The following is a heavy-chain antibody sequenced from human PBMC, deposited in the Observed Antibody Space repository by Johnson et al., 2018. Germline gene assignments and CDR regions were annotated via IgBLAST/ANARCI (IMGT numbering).Heavy chain of an antibody. Sequence: VQLVQSGGGLVQPGRSLRLSCAASGFTFSSYDMHWVRQATGKGLEWVSAIGTAGDTYYPGSVKGRFTISRENAKNTLYLQMNSLRAEDTAVYYCARKSIVGATYGPDAFDIWGQGTMVTVSS. CDR3: ARKSIVGATYGPDAFDI. CDR1: GFTFSSYD. J-gene: IGHJ3*02. V-gene: IGHV3-13*01. D-gene: IGHD1-26*01. CDR2: IGTAGDT.